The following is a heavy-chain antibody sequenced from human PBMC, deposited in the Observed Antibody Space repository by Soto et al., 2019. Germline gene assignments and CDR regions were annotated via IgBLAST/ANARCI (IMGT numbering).Heavy chain of an antibody. CDR3: ARGWGRIFDY. CDR2: INHSRST. Sequence: QVQLQQWGAGLLKPSETLSLTCAVYGGSFSGYYWSWIRQPPGKGLEWIGEINHSRSTNYNPSLKSRVTISVDTSKNQFSLKPSSVTAADTAVYYCARGWGRIFDYWGQGTLVTVSS. J-gene: IGHJ4*02. CDR1: GGSFSGYY. V-gene: IGHV4-34*01. D-gene: IGHD7-27*01.